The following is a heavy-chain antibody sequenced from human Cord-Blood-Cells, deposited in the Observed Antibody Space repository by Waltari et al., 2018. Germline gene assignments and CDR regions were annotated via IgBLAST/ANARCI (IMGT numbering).Heavy chain of an antibody. Sequence: EVQLVESGGGLVKPGGSLRLSCAASGFTFSSYSMNWVRQAPGKGLAWVSSISRSVSDISYGDAGKGRFTLSRDNAKSSLYLQMDSRRAEDTAVDYCARTTPQGAQDAFDIWGQGTRATVSS. CDR3: ARTTPQGAQDAFDI. V-gene: IGHV3-21*01. D-gene: IGHD2-15*01. CDR1: GFTFSSYS. CDR2: ISRSVSDI. J-gene: IGHJ3*02.